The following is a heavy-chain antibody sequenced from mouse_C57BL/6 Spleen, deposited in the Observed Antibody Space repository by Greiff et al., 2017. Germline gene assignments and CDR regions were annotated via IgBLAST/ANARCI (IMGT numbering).Heavy chain of an antibody. CDR2: IDPSDSYT. CDR3: ARGELGRFAY. Sequence: QVQLQQPGAELVKPGASVKLSCKASGYTFTSYWMQWVKQRPGQGLEWIGEIDPSDSYTNYNQKFKGKATLTVDTSSSTAYMQRSSLTSEDAAVYYGARGELGRFAYWGQGTLVTVSA. D-gene: IGHD4-1*01. V-gene: IGHV1-50*01. CDR1: GYTFTSYW. J-gene: IGHJ3*01.